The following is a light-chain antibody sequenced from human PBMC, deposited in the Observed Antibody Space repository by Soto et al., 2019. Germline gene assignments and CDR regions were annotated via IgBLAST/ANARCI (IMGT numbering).Light chain of an antibody. Sequence: ERVMTQSPATLSVSPGERATLSCRASQSVGGDLAWYQQKPGKAPRLLIYGASSRAPGIPDRFSGSGAGTEFTLTISSLQSEDSAVYYCQQYENWPQITFGGGPKVDIK. CDR2: GAS. CDR1: QSVGGD. CDR3: QQYENWPQIT. V-gene: IGKV3-15*01. J-gene: IGKJ4*01.